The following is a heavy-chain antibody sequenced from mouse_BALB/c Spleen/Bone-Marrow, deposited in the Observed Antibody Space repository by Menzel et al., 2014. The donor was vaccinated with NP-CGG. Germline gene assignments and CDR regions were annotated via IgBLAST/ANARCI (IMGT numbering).Heavy chain of an antibody. J-gene: IGHJ2*01. CDR3: AKNYWDYFDY. CDR1: GFSLTSYG. D-gene: IGHD4-1*01. CDR2: IWRGGST. V-gene: IGHV2-5-1*01. Sequence: AQLQESGPSLVQPSQSLSITCTVSGFSLTSYGVPWVRQSPGKGLEWLGVIWRGGSTDYNAAFMSRLSITKDNSKSQVFFKMNSLQADDTAIYYCAKNYWDYFDYWGQGTTLTVSS.